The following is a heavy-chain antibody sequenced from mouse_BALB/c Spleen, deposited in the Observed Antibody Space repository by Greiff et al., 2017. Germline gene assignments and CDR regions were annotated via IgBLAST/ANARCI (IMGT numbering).Heavy chain of an antibody. J-gene: IGHJ3*01. D-gene: IGHD1-1*01. CDR2: ISYSGST. Sequence: DVQLQESGPGLVKPSQSLSLTCTVTGYSITSDYAWNWIRQFPGNKLEWMGYISYSGSTSYNPSLKSRISITRDTSKNQFFLQLNSVTTEDTATYYCAREGIYYGSSSFAYWGQGTLVTVSA. CDR1: GYSITSDYA. V-gene: IGHV3-2*02. CDR3: AREGIYYGSSSFAY.